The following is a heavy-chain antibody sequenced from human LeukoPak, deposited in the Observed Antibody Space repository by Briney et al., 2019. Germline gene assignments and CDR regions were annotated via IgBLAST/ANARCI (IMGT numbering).Heavy chain of an antibody. CDR2: ISSSSSYI. CDR3: ARDVGSVTSGYAH. J-gene: IGHJ4*02. V-gene: IGHV3-21*01. Sequence: GGSLRLSCAASGFTFGSYSMNWVRQAPGKGLEWVSSISSSSSYIYYADSVKGRFTISRDNAKNSLYLQMNSLRAEDTAVYYCARDVGSVTSGYAHWGQGTLVTVSS. D-gene: IGHD5-12*01. CDR1: GFTFGSYS.